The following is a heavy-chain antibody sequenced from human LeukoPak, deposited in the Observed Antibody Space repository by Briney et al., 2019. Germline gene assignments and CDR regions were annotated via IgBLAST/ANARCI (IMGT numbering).Heavy chain of an antibody. Sequence: ETLSLTCTVSGAPLMPTFYSWGWIRQAPGKGLEWIASFYDSGNISYNPSVRNRATVSIDASQKRISLVLTSVTAADTAIYYCAREVAAWVDDPRKWFDPWGQGTRITVSS. V-gene: IGHV4-39*07. CDR1: GAPLMPTFYS. J-gene: IGHJ5*02. D-gene: IGHD5-12*01. CDR3: AREVAAWVDDPRKWFDP. CDR2: FYDSGNI.